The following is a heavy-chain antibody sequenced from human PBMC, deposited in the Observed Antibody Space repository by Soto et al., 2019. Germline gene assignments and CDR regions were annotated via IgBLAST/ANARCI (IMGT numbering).Heavy chain of an antibody. Sequence: QTGGSLRLSCAASGFTVSSNYMSWVRQAPGKGLEWVSVIYSGGSTYYADSVKGRFTISRDNSKNTLYLQMNSLRAEDTAVYYCARDQRSVRVAPTEFDYWGQGTLVTVSS. D-gene: IGHD3-3*01. CDR2: IYSGGST. CDR3: ARDQRSVRVAPTEFDY. J-gene: IGHJ4*02. CDR1: GFTVSSNY. V-gene: IGHV3-66*01.